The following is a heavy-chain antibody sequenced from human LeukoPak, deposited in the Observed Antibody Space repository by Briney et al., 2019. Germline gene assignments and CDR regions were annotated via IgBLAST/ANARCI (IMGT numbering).Heavy chain of an antibody. CDR3: ARGGGYSYGSFDY. Sequence: GGSPRLSCAASGIIFSNYWMHWVRQAPGKGLVWVSRINRDGSSTSYADSVKGRFTISRDNAKNTLYLQMNSLRAEDTAVYYCARGGGYSYGSFDYWGQGTLVTVSS. J-gene: IGHJ4*02. CDR2: INRDGSST. D-gene: IGHD5-18*01. V-gene: IGHV3-74*01. CDR1: GIIFSNYW.